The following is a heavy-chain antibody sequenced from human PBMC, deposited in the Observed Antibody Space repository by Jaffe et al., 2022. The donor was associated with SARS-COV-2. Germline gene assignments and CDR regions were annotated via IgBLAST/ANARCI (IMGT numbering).Heavy chain of an antibody. V-gene: IGHV3-15*01. Sequence: EVQLVESGGGLVKPGGSLRLSCAASGFTFSNAWMSWVRQAPGKGLEWVGRIKSKTDGGTTDYAAPVKGRFTISRDDSKNTLYLQMNSLKTEDTAVYYCTTDSSSWPHYYYYGMDVWGQGTTVTVSS. CDR2: IKSKTDGGTT. CDR1: GFTFSNAW. D-gene: IGHD6-13*01. J-gene: IGHJ6*02. CDR3: TTDSSSWPHYYYYGMDV.